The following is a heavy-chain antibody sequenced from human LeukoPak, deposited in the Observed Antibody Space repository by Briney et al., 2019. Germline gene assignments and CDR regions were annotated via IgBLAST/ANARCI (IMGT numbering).Heavy chain of an antibody. D-gene: IGHD3-22*01. V-gene: IGHV3-33*01. Sequence: PGKSLRLSCAASGFSFSNYVIRWVRQAPGKGLEWVAVTWSDGSDKYYADSVKGRFSISRDNSKNTLYLQMNSLRAEDTALYFCARAQSATLSYYFDLWGQGTLVTVSS. CDR3: ARAQSATLSYYFDL. J-gene: IGHJ5*02. CDR2: TWSDGSDK. CDR1: GFSFSNYV.